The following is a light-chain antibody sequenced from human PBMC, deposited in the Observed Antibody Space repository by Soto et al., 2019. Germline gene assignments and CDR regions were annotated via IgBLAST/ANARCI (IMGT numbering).Light chain of an antibody. Sequence: QSALTQPASVSGSPGQSITISLTGTSSDVGGYNYVSWYQQHPGKAPKLMIYDVSNRPSGVSNRFSGSKSGNTASLTISGLQAEDEADYYCSSYTSSSTRVFGGGTQLTVL. J-gene: IGLJ3*02. CDR3: SSYTSSSTRV. V-gene: IGLV2-14*01. CDR1: SSDVGGYNY. CDR2: DVS.